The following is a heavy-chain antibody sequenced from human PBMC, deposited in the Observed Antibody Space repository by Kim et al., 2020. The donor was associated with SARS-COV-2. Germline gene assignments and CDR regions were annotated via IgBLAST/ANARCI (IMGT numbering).Heavy chain of an antibody. CDR3: ARDLVVGATSAFDI. CDR2: IYTSGST. Sequence: SETLSLTCTVSGGSISSYYWSWIRQPAGKGLEWIGRIYTSGSTNYNPSLKSRVTMSVDTSKNQFSLKLSSVTAADTAVYYCARDLVVGATSAFDIWGQGTMVTVSS. D-gene: IGHD1-26*01. J-gene: IGHJ3*02. V-gene: IGHV4-4*07. CDR1: GGSISSYY.